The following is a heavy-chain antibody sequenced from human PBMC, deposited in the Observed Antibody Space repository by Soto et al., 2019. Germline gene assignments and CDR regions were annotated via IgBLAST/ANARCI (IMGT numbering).Heavy chain of an antibody. V-gene: IGHV4-39*01. CDR1: GVSISSSSYY. Sequence: SETLSLTCTVSGVSISSSSYYWGWIRQPPGKGLEWIGSIYYSGSTYYNPSLKSRVTISVDTSKNQFSLKLSSVTAADTAVYYCARQPYSSSWYRSYYYYYGMDVWGQGTTVTVSS. D-gene: IGHD6-13*01. CDR2: IYYSGST. CDR3: ARQPYSSSWYRSYYYYYGMDV. J-gene: IGHJ6*02.